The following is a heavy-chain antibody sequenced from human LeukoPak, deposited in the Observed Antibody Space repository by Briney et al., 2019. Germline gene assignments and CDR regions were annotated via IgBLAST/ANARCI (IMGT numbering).Heavy chain of an antibody. J-gene: IGHJ4*02. CDR2: IYYSGST. V-gene: IGHV4-59*01. CDR3: ARDYYGPDY. CDR1: IGSISSYY. Sequence: SETLSLTCTVSIGSISSYYWSWIRQPPGKGLEWIGYIYYSGSTNYNPSLKSRVTISVDTSKNQVSLKLSSVTAADTAVHYCARDYYGPDYWGQGTLVTVSS. D-gene: IGHD3-10*01.